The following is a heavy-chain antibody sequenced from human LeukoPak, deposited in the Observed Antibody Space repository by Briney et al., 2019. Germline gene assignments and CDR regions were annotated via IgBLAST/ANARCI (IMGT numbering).Heavy chain of an antibody. V-gene: IGHV4-30-2*01. J-gene: IGHJ4*02. CDR3: ARGLGVAATFDY. CDR1: GDSISSGGYS. CDR2: IYHSGST. D-gene: IGHD2-15*01. Sequence: PSQTLSLTCAVSGDSISSGGYSWSWIRQPPGKGLEWIGYIYHSGSTYYNPSPKSRVTISVDRSKNQFSLKLSSVTAADTAVYYCARGLGVAATFDYWGQGTLVTVSS.